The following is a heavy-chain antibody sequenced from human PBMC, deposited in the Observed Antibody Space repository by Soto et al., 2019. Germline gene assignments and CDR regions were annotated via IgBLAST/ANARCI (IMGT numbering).Heavy chain of an antibody. D-gene: IGHD2-21*01. CDR2: IDPSDSYT. V-gene: IGHV5-10-1*01. J-gene: IGHJ6*02. CDR1: GYSFTSYW. Sequence: GESLKISCKGSGYSFTSYWISWVRQMPGKGLEWMGRIDPSDSYTNYSPSFQGHVTISADKSISTAYLQWSSLRAEDTAVYYCARGDKSFGMDVWGQGTTVTVSS. CDR3: ARGDKSFGMDV.